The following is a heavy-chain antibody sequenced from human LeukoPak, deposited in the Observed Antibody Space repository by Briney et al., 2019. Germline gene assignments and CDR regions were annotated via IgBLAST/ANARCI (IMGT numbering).Heavy chain of an antibody. CDR3: ASAPSTYCGGDCPRYHLYY. CDR2: TSYDGNNK. Sequence: PGRSLRLSCAASAFTFSSYTMRWVRQAPGMGLEWVAATSYDGNNKYYTDSVKGRFAVSRDNSKSALYLQMNSLRAEDTAVYYCASAPSTYCGGDCPRYHLYYWGQGTLVTVSS. D-gene: IGHD2-21*02. J-gene: IGHJ4*02. V-gene: IGHV3-30*09. CDR1: AFTFSSYT.